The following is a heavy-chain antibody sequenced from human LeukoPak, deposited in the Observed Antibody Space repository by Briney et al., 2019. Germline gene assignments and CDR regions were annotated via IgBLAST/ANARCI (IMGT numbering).Heavy chain of an antibody. V-gene: IGHV4-39*07. CDR2: INHSGST. J-gene: IGHJ4*02. Sequence: SETLSLTCTVSGGSISSSTYYWSWIRQPPGKGLEWIGEINHSGSTNYNPSLKSRVTISVDTSKNQFSLKLTSVTAADTAVYYCARFNSGSYQHYFDYWGQGTLVTVSS. D-gene: IGHD1-26*01. CDR3: ARFNSGSYQHYFDY. CDR1: GGSISSSTYY.